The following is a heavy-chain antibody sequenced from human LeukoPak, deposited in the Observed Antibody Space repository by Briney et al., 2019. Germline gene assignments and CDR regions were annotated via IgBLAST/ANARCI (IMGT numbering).Heavy chain of an antibody. CDR1: GGSISSYY. CDR2: IYYSGST. D-gene: IGHD3-3*01. J-gene: IGHJ4*02. CDR3: ATSAGGYYDFWSGPYFGY. V-gene: IGHV4-59*01. Sequence: SETLSLTCTVSGGSISSYYWSWIRQPPGKGLEWIGYIYYSGSTNYNPSLKSRVTISVDTSKNQFSLKLSSVTAADTAVYYCATSAGGYYDFWSGPYFGYWGQGTLVTVSS.